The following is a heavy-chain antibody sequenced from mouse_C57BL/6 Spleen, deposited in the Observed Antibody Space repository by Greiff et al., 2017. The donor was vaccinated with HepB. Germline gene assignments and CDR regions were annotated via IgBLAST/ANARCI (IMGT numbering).Heavy chain of an antibody. D-gene: IGHD1-1*01. CDR3: TTRGITTVVADY. J-gene: IGHJ2*01. V-gene: IGHV14-4*01. CDR2: IDPENGDT. CDR1: GFNIKDDY. Sequence: EVMLVESGAELVRPGASVKLSCTASGFNIKDDYMHWVKQRPEQGLEWIGWIDPENGDTEYASKFQGKATITADTSSNTAYLQLSSLTSEDTAVYYCTTRGITTVVADYWGQGTTLTVSS.